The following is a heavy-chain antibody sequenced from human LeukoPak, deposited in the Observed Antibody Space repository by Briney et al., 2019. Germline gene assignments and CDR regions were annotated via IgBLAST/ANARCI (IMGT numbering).Heavy chain of an antibody. J-gene: IGHJ6*02. D-gene: IGHD3-10*01. CDR1: GFTFSSYA. V-gene: IGHV3-23*01. CDR2: ISGSGGST. Sequence: GGSLRLSCAASGFTFSSYAMSWVRQAPGKGLEWVSAISGSGGSTYYADSVKGRFTISRDNAKNSLYLQMNSLRAEDTAVYYCARPQGTAYYYYDMDVWGQGTTVTVSS. CDR3: ARPQGTAYYYYDMDV.